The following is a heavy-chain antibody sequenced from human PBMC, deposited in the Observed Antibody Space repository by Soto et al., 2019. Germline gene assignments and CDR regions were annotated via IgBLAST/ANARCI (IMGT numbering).Heavy chain of an antibody. V-gene: IGHV4-4*02. Sequence: QVQLQESGPGLVKPSGTLSLTCAVSGGSISSSNWRRWVRQPPGKGLEWIGEIYHIGSTNYNPPIKRRLDRSVANPNTQFALKLRSVTPSDPAVNYCAGMREWLVLDYWGQGTLVTVSS. CDR1: GGSISSSNW. CDR2: IYHIGST. D-gene: IGHD6-19*01. J-gene: IGHJ4*02. CDR3: AGMREWLVLDY.